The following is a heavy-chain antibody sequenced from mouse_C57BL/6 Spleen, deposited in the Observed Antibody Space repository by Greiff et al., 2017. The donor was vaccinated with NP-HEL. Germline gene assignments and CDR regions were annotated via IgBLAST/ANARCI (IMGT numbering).Heavy chain of an antibody. J-gene: IGHJ1*03. V-gene: IGHV3-6*01. Sequence: EVHLVESGPGLVKPSQSLSLTCSVTGYSITSGYYWNWIRQFPGNKLEWMGYISYDGSNNYNPSLKNRISITRDTSKNQFFLKLNSVTTEDTATYYCARVPGAYWYFDVWGTGTTVTVSS. CDR1: GYSITSGYY. CDR3: ARVPGAYWYFDV. D-gene: IGHD4-1*01. CDR2: ISYDGSN.